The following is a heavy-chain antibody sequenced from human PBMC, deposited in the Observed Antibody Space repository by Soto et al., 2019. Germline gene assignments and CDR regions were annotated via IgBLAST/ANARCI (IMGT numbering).Heavy chain of an antibody. Sequence: EVQLVESGGGLVQPGGSLKLSCAASGFAFSDSASGFAFSDSAIHWVRQASGKGLEWIGRIRGKRGNDGTAYAASGKGRIHISRDDSKTTTYLERNSLKIEYTAVYYCTRRRDWTAEDPRDYWDQGTLVTVSS. J-gene: IGHJ4*02. CDR2: IRGKRGNDGT. CDR3: TRRRDWTAEDPRDY. V-gene: IGHV3-73*02. CDR1: GFAFSDSASGFAFSDSA. D-gene: IGHD2-21*01.